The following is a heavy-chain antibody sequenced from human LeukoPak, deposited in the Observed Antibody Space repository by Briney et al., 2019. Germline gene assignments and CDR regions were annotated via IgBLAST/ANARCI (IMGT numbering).Heavy chain of an antibody. CDR1: GYTFTSYY. Sequence: WASVKVSCQASGYTFTSYYMHWVRQAPGQGLEWMGIINPSGGSTSYAQKFQGRVTMTRDMSTSTVYMELSSLRSEDTAVYYCARDSGNCSGGSCYSEHAFDIWGQGTMVTVSS. V-gene: IGHV1-46*01. CDR2: INPSGGST. D-gene: IGHD2-15*01. CDR3: ARDSGNCSGGSCYSEHAFDI. J-gene: IGHJ3*02.